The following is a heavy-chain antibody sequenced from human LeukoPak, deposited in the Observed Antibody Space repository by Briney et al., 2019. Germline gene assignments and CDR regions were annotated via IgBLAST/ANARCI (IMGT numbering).Heavy chain of an antibody. CDR3: ARVRSIAARRINWFDP. J-gene: IGHJ5*02. V-gene: IGHV4-59*12. CDR1: GGSISSYY. CDR2: IYYSGST. Sequence: SETLSLTCTVSGGSISSYYWSWIRQPPGKGLEWIGYIYYSGSTNYNPSLKSRVTISVDTSKNQFSLKLSSVTAADTAVYYCARVRSIAARRINWFDPWGQGTLVTVSS. D-gene: IGHD6-25*01.